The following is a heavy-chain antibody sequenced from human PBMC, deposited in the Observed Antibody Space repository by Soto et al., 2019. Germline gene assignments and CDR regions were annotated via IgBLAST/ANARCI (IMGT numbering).Heavy chain of an antibody. CDR3: ARAYGGRYEYFDY. CDR2: ISYEGSNK. D-gene: IGHD2-15*01. CDR1: GFTFRSYA. Sequence: PGGSLRLSCAGSGFTFRSYAMHWVRPAPGKGLGGVTDISYEGSNKYYADSLKGRFTTSRDNTKNTLYLQMNSLRAEDTAVYYCARAYGGRYEYFDYWGQGTLVTVSS. V-gene: IGHV3-30-3*01. J-gene: IGHJ4*02.